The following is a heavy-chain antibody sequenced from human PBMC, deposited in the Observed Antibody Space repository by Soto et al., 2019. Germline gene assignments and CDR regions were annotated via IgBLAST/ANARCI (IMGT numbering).Heavy chain of an antibody. Sequence: SETRSLTCAVYGGSFSGYYWSWIRQPPGKGLEWIGEINHSGSTNYNPSLKSRGTISVDTSKNQFSLKLSSVTAADTAVYYCARESCSGGSCYYHGYYYYYYMDVWGKGTTVTVSS. CDR3: ARESCSGGSCYYHGYYYYYYMDV. CDR2: INHSGST. V-gene: IGHV4-34*01. CDR1: GGSFSGYY. D-gene: IGHD2-15*01. J-gene: IGHJ6*03.